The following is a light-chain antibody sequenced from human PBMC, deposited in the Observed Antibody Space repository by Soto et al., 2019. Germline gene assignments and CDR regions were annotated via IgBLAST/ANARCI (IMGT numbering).Light chain of an antibody. V-gene: IGKV1-39*01. J-gene: IGKJ2*02. CDR1: HYISTY. Sequence: DIQMTQSPSSLSASVGGRVAISCRASHYISTYLNWYQQRPGKAPKLLIYAASSLQSGVPSRFSGSGSGTDFTLTISSLQPEDFATYYCQQRSNWPPSWTFGQGTKLEIK. CDR3: QQRSNWPPSWT. CDR2: AAS.